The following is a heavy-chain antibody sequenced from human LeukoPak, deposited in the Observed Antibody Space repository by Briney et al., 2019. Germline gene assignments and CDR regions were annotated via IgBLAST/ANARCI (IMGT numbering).Heavy chain of an antibody. CDR1: GYSISSGYY. Sequence: SETLSLXCAVSGYSISSGYYWGWIRQPPGKGLEWIGEINHSGSTNYNPSLKSRVTISVDTSKNQFSLKLSSVTAADTAVYYCARGQMGDIVLMVYAPAYWFDPWGQGTLVTVSS. V-gene: IGHV4-38-2*01. D-gene: IGHD2-8*01. CDR3: ARGQMGDIVLMVYAPAYWFDP. CDR2: INHSGST. J-gene: IGHJ5*02.